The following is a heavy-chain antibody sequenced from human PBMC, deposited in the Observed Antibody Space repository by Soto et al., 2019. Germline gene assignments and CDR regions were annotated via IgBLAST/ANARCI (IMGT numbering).Heavy chain of an antibody. V-gene: IGHV1-8*01. CDR2: MNPNSGNT. J-gene: IGHJ6*02. CDR1: GYTFTSYD. CDR3: ARWPDVYYYYGMDV. Sequence: QVQLVQSGAEVKKPGASVKVSCKASGYTFTSYDINWVRQATGQGLEWMGWMNPNSGNTGYAQKFQGRVTMTRNTSISTAYMELSSLRSEDTAGYYCARWPDVYYYYGMDVWGQGTTVTVSS.